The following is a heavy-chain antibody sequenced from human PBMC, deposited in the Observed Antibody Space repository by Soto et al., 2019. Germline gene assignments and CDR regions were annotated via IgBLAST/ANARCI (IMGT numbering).Heavy chain of an antibody. J-gene: IGHJ4*02. V-gene: IGHV3-74*01. CDR3: VKVLARGVGVPRFYFDS. Sequence: PGGSLRLSCAASGFTFSNSWMPWVRQVSGKGLEWASRINADGPSTSYADSVKGRFTISRDNAKNTLYLYVNSLRAEDTAVYYCVKVLARGVGVPRFYFDSWGQGALVTVSS. CDR2: INADGPST. D-gene: IGHD2-2*01. CDR1: GFTFSNSW.